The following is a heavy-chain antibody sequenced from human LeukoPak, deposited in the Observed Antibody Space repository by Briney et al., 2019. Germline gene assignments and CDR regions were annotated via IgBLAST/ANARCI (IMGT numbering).Heavy chain of an antibody. Sequence: RPGGSLRLSCAASGFTFSSYSMNWVRQAPGKGLEWVSSISSSSSYIYYADSVKGRFTISRDNAKNSLYLQMNSLRAEDTAVYYSARSAHYYDSSGPEGYWGQGTLVTVSS. CDR3: ARSAHYYDSSGPEGY. D-gene: IGHD3-22*01. CDR1: GFTFSSYS. J-gene: IGHJ4*02. CDR2: ISSSSSYI. V-gene: IGHV3-21*01.